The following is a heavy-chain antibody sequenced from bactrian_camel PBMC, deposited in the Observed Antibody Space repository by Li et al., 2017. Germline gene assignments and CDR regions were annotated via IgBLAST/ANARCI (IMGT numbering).Heavy chain of an antibody. V-gene: IGHV3S1*01. CDR1: GFIFEHYW. Sequence: QLVESGGDLVQPGGSLTLSCAASGFIFEHYWMNWVRQAPGNGLEWVAKIGPDGDIRYYADAVRGRFNVLRDNAKSTMYLQMNSLQPEDTAVYYCVKDWNNQAAQRKGQGTQVTVS. D-gene: IGHD1*01. CDR2: IGPDGDIR. J-gene: IGHJ4*01.